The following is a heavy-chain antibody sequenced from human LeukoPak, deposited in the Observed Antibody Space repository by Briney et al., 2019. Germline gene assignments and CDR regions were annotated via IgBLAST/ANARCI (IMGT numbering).Heavy chain of an antibody. V-gene: IGHV1-24*01. CDR1: GYTLTELS. CDR2: FDPKDGET. J-gene: IGHJ4*02. D-gene: IGHD3-3*01. CDR3: ATSRRGGVVIPEPSFDY. Sequence: ASVKVSCKVSGYTLTELSMHWVRQAPGKGLEWMGGFDPKDGETIYAQKFQGRVTMTEDTSTDTAYMELSSLRSEDTAVYYCATSRRGGVVIPEPSFDYWGQGTLVTVSS.